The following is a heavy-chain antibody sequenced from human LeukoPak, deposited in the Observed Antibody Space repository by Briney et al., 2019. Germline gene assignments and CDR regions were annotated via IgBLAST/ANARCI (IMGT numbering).Heavy chain of an antibody. CDR1: GFTFTSYA. D-gene: IGHD1-1*01. CDR2: ISDSSVGDIT. J-gene: IGHJ4*02. V-gene: IGHV3-23*01. CDR3: TRVSTTGVGGRGYFDQ. Sequence: PGGSLRLSCAASGFTFTSYAMSWVRQTPGKGLEWVSYISDSSVGDITYYADSVRGSFTISRDSSNSTLYLQMNSLRAEDTAVYYCTRVSTTGVGGRGYFDQWGQGTQVTVSS.